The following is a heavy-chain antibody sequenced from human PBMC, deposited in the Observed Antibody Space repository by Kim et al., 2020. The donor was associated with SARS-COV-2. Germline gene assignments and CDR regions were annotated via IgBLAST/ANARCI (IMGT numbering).Heavy chain of an antibody. V-gene: IGHV4-4*02. CDR2: ISHIGKT. J-gene: IGHJ5*02. CDR1: GGPISSGTW. Sequence: SETLSLTCGVSGGPISSGTWWSWVRQPPGKGLEWIGQISHIGKTNYNPSLRRRITISLDKSTNPFPLSLHSVTAADTAVYYCARLDSKSGGYYWFDPWG. D-gene: IGHD1-26*01. CDR3: ARLDSKSGGYYWFDP.